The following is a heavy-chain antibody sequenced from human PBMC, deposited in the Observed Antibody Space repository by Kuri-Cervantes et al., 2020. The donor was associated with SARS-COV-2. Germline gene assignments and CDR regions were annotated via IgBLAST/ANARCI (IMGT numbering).Heavy chain of an antibody. CDR3: ASFGSGWYDDAFDI. D-gene: IGHD6-19*01. J-gene: IGHJ3*02. Sequence: ETLSLTCAASGITFSSYAMSWVRQAPGKGLEWVSAITDDGGSTYHADSVKGRFTISRDNSKTTLFLQMNSLRAEDTAVYYCASFGSGWYDDAFDIWGQGTMVTVSS. CDR1: GITFSSYA. CDR2: ITDDGGST. V-gene: IGHV3-23*01.